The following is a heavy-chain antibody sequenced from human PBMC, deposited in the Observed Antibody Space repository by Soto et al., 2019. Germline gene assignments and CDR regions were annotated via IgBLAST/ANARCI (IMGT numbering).Heavy chain of an antibody. J-gene: IGHJ5*02. CDR1: GYTFTIYG. CDR3: ARERPIVLMVYAGRRWFDP. V-gene: IGHV1-18*04. Sequence: ASVKVSCKASGYTFTIYGISWVRQAPGQGLEWMGWISAYNGNTNYAQKLQGRVTMTTDTSTSTAYMELRSLRSDDTAVYYCARERPIVLMVYAGRRWFDPWGQGTLVTVSS. CDR2: ISAYNGNT. D-gene: IGHD2-8*01.